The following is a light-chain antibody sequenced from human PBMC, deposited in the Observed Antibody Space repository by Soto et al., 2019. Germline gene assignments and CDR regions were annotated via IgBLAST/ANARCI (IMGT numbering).Light chain of an antibody. V-gene: IGLV2-11*01. CDR1: GSDVDDYRY. CDR3: CSYVTTPEI. CDR2: DGN. J-gene: IGLJ1*01. Sequence: QSALAQPRSVSGSPAQLLTISFTGTGSDVDDYRYVSWYRQYPGKAPKLVIYDGNKRPSGVPDRSSGSNSGNTASLTISGLQAEDEADYYCCSYVTTPEIFGTGTKVTVL.